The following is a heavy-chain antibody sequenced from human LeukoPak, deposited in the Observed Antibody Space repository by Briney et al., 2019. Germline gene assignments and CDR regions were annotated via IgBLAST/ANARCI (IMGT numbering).Heavy chain of an antibody. CDR3: ARDAIWFGELMGAFDI. CDR2: ISSSGSTI. Sequence: GGSLRLSCAASGFTVSSNYMSWVRQAPGKGLEWVSYISSSGSTIYYADSVKGRFTVSRDNAKNSLFLHMNSLRAEDTAVYYCARDAIWFGELMGAFDIWGHGTMVTVSS. D-gene: IGHD3-10*01. V-gene: IGHV3-11*01. CDR1: GFTVSSNY. J-gene: IGHJ3*02.